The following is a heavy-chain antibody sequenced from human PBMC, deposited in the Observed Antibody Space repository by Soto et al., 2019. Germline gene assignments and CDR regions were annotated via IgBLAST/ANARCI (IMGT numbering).Heavy chain of an antibody. J-gene: IGHJ3*02. CDR3: ARKIYDILTAGAFDI. CDR2: IKQDGSEK. Sequence: GGSLRLSCAASGFTFSSYWMSWVRQAPGKGLEWVANIKQDGSEKYYVDSVKGRFTISRDNAKNSLYLQMNSLRAEDTAVYYCARKIYDILTAGAFDIWGQGTMVTVSS. CDR1: GFTFSSYW. V-gene: IGHV3-7*01. D-gene: IGHD3-9*01.